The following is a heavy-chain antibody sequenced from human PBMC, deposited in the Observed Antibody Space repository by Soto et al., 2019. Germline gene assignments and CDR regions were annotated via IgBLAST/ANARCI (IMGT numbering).Heavy chain of an antibody. CDR2: ISSGGDTI. V-gene: IGHV3-48*03. J-gene: IGHJ4*02. CDR1: GLSFRNYE. Sequence: GGSLRLSCSASGLSFRNYEMNWVRQAPGKGLEWVAYISSGGDTIHYADSVRGRFTVSRDNARNSLSLQMNTLRVEDTALYYCARDRAAGGYWGQGTLVTVSS. CDR3: ARDRAAGGY. D-gene: IGHD6-13*01.